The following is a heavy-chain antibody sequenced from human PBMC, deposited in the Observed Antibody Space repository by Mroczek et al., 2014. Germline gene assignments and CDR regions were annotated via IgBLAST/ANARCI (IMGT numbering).Heavy chain of an antibody. CDR1: GGSFSGYY. CDR2: INHSGST. J-gene: IGHJ6*03. Sequence: QVQLQESGAGLLKPSETLSLTCAVYGGSFSGYYWSWIRQPPGKGLEWIGEINHSGSTNYNPSLKSRVTISVDTSKNQFSLKLSSVTAADTAVYYCARETYYYYYYMDVWGKRDHGHRLL. V-gene: IGHV4-34*01. CDR3: ARETYYYYYYMDV.